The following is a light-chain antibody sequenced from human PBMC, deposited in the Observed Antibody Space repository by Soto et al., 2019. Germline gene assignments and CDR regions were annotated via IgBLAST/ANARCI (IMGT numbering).Light chain of an antibody. Sequence: GDRVTITCRPSRGIGNALAWYQQKPGKAPKLLIYDASNLETGVPSRFSGSGSGTDFTFTISSLQPEDIATYYCQQYDNPLTFGGGTKVDIK. CDR2: DAS. V-gene: IGKV1-33*01. J-gene: IGKJ4*01. CDR1: RGIGNA. CDR3: QQYDNPLT.